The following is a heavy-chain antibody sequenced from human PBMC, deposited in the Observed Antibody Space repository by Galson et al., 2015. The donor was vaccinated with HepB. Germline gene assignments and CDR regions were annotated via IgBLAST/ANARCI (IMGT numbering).Heavy chain of an antibody. Sequence: SLRLSCAASGFTFSGSAMPWVCQASGKGLEWVGRIRSKANSYATAYAASVKGRFTISRDDSKNTAYLQMNSLKTEDTAVYYCLVVVPAASVFAFDIWGQGTMVTVSS. V-gene: IGHV3-73*01. CDR2: IRSKANSYAT. CDR1: GFTFSGSA. J-gene: IGHJ3*02. CDR3: LVVVPAASVFAFDI. D-gene: IGHD2-2*01.